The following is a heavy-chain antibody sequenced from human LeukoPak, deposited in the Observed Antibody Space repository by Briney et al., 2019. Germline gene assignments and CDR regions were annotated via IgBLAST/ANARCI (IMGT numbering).Heavy chain of an antibody. CDR3: ARCRVTHSSSSELDY. Sequence: GGSLRLSCAASGFTYSSDSMNWVRQAPGKGLEWVSSISSSSSYIYYADSLKGRFAISRDNAKNSLYLQMNSLRAEDTAVYYCARCRVTHSSSSELDYWGQGTLVTVSS. J-gene: IGHJ4*02. CDR2: ISSSSSYI. V-gene: IGHV3-21*01. D-gene: IGHD6-6*01. CDR1: GFTYSSDS.